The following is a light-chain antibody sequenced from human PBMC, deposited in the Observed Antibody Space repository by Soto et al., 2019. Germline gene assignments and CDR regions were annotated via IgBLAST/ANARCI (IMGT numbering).Light chain of an antibody. CDR1: SSDVGGYNS. CDR2: EVN. V-gene: IGLV2-14*01. J-gene: IGLJ2*01. Sequence: QSVLTQPASVSGSPGQSVTISCTGTSSDVGGYNSVYWYQQHPGKAPKLMIYEVNNRPSGVANRFSGSKSGNTASLTISGLHADDEADYYCSSYTSSSTLVFGGGTKVTVL. CDR3: SSYTSSSTLV.